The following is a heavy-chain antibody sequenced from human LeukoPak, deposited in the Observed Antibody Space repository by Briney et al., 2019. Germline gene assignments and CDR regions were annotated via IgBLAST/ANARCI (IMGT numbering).Heavy chain of an antibody. J-gene: IGHJ3*02. CDR1: GFSLSSSGVG. CDR3: TRILLTGGAFDI. Sequence: SGPTLVKPTQTLTLTCTFSGFSLSSSGVGVGWIRQPPGKALEWLALIYWDDDKRYSPSLKSRLTITKDTSKNQVVLTMTKMDPVDTATYYCTRILLTGGAFDIWGQGTMVTVSS. V-gene: IGHV2-5*02. CDR2: IYWDDDK. D-gene: IGHD7-27*01.